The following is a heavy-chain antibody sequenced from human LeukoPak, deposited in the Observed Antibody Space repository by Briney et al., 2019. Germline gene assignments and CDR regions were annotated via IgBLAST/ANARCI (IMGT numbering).Heavy chain of an antibody. D-gene: IGHD6-13*01. CDR3: ASYSSSWYYFDY. J-gene: IGHJ4*02. CDR2: IYYSGST. CDR1: GGSISNYY. Sequence: PSETLSLTCTVSGGSISNYYWSWIRQPPGKGLEWIGYIYYSGSTNYNPSLKSRVTISVDTSKNQFSLKLSSVTAADTAVYYCASYSSSWYYFDYWGQGTLVTVSS. V-gene: IGHV4-59*01.